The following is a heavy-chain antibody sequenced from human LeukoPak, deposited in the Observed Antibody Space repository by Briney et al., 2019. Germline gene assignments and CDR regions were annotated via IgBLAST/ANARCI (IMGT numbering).Heavy chain of an antibody. CDR3: ARVYCSSTSCYFLPLNWFDP. V-gene: IGHV4-38-2*01. Sequence: SETLSLTCAVSGYSISSGYYWGWIRQPPGKGLEWIGSIYHSGSTYYNPSLKSRVTISVDTSKNQFSLKLSSVTAADTAVYYSARVYCSSTSCYFLPLNWFDPWGQGTLVTVSS. D-gene: IGHD2-2*01. CDR1: GYSISSGYY. J-gene: IGHJ5*02. CDR2: IYHSGST.